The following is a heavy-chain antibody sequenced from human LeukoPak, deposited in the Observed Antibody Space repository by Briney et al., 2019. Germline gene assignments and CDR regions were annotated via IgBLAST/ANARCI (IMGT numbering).Heavy chain of an antibody. D-gene: IGHD1-1*01. CDR2: INPSGGST. Sequence: ASVKVSYKASGYTFTSYYMQWVRQAPGQGLEWMGIINPSGGSTSYAQKFQGRVTMTRDTSTSTVYMELSSLRSEDTAVYYCARGPENDGVPHWFDPWGQGTLVTVSS. CDR1: GYTFTSYY. CDR3: ARGPENDGVPHWFDP. V-gene: IGHV1-46*03. J-gene: IGHJ5*02.